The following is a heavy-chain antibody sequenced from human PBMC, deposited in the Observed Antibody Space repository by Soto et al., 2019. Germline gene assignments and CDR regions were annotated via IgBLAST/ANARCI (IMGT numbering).Heavy chain of an antibody. V-gene: IGHV4-34*01. CDR1: GGSFSGYY. J-gene: IGHJ6*02. CDR3: ARGLRTTYYYYGMDV. D-gene: IGHD4-17*01. CDR2: INHSGST. Sequence: SETLSLTCAVYGGSFSGYYWSWIRQPPGKGLEWIGEINHSGSTNYNPSLKSRVTISVDTSKNQFSLKLSSVTAADTAVYYCARGLRTTYYYYGMDVWGQGTTVTVSS.